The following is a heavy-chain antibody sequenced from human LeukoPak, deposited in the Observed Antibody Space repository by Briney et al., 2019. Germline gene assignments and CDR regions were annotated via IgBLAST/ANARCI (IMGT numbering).Heavy chain of an antibody. CDR2: ITRDGSST. J-gene: IGHJ6*04. CDR1: GYTFSSSW. V-gene: IGHV3-74*01. Sequence: GGSLRLSCAASGYTFSSSWMHWVRQAPGKGLVWVSRITRDGSSTTYADSVKGRFTTSRDNAKNTLYLQMDSLRDDDTAVYYCARDPGYESWSPFWGGMDVWGNGTTVIVSS. D-gene: IGHD3-16*01. CDR3: ARDPGYESWSPFWGGMDV.